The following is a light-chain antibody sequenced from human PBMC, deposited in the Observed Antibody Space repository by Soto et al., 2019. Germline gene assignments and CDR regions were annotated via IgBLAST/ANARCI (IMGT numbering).Light chain of an antibody. V-gene: IGLV2-14*01. CDR1: SSDIDTYNY. J-gene: IGLJ1*01. CDR2: EVT. CDR3: QSYDSSLSGYV. Sequence: QSVLTQPASVSGSPGQSITISCTGTSSDIDTYNYVSWYQQHPGKAPKLIIYEVTNRPSGVSNRFSGSKSGDTASLTISGLRAEDEADYYCQSYDSSLSGYVFGAGTKVTVL.